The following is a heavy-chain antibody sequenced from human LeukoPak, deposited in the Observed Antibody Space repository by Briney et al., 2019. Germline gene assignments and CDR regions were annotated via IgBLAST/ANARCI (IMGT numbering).Heavy chain of an antibody. D-gene: IGHD3-22*01. V-gene: IGHV4-31*11. CDR2: IYYSGST. Sequence: SETLSLTCAVYGGSFSGYYWSWIRQHPGKGLEWIGYIYYSGSTYYNPSLKSRVTISVDTSKNQFSLKLSSVTAADTAVYYCARSYYYDSSGHPVNWGQGTLVTVSS. J-gene: IGHJ4*02. CDR3: ARSYYYDSSGHPVN. CDR1: GGSFSGYY.